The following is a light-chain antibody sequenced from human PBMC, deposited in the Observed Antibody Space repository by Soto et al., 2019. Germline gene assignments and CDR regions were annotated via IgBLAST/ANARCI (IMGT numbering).Light chain of an antibody. J-gene: IGLJ1*01. CDR2: EVS. Sequence: QSALTQPPSASGSPGQSVTISCTGTSSDVGGYNYVSWYQQHPGKAPKLMLYEVSKRPSGVPDRFSASKSGNTASLTVSGLQAEDEADYYSSSYSGSNSYVFGTGSMVTVL. CDR1: SSDVGGYNY. CDR3: SSYSGSNSYV. V-gene: IGLV2-8*01.